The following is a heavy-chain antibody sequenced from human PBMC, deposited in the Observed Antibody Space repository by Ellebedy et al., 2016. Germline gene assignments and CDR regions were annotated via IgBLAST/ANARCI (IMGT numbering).Heavy chain of an antibody. CDR1: GFTFRTYT. D-gene: IGHD3-3*01. V-gene: IGHV3-21*01. CDR3: ARTYDFWSSSRFDY. J-gene: IGHJ4*02. Sequence: GGSLRLXXAVSGFTFRTYTMNWVRQAPGKGLEWVASISSSGSHIYYADSVKGRLTISRDNAKNSLSLQMNSLRAEDTAVYYCARTYDFWSSSRFDYWGQGTLVTVSS. CDR2: ISSSGSHI.